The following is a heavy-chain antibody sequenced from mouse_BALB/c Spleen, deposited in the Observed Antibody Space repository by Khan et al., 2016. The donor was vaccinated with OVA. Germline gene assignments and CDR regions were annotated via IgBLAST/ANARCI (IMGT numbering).Heavy chain of an antibody. Sequence: VRLQQSGPELMKPGTSMKISCTASGYSFTNYYIHWVKQSHGKSLEWIGYIDPFNGGTGYNQRFKGKATLTLDKSSSTAYMHLSSLTSEDSAVYYCARRGLGLRAYAVDYWGQGTSVTVSS. CDR2: IDPFNGGT. D-gene: IGHD3-1*01. CDR3: ARRGLGLRAYAVDY. CDR1: GYSFTNYY. J-gene: IGHJ4*01. V-gene: IGHV1S135*01.